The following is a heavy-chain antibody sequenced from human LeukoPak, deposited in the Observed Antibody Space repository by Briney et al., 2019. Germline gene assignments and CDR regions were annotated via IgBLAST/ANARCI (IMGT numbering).Heavy chain of an antibody. CDR3: AKLGSSTSVDY. CDR2: ITDSGGST. J-gene: IGHJ4*02. D-gene: IGHD2-2*01. Sequence: GGSLRLSCAASRFTFSNYDMSWVRQAPGKGLEWVSAITDSGGSTYYADSVKGRFTISRDTSKNTLYLQMNSLRAEDTAVYYCAKLGSSTSVDYWGQGTLVTVSS. CDR1: RFTFSNYD. V-gene: IGHV3-23*01.